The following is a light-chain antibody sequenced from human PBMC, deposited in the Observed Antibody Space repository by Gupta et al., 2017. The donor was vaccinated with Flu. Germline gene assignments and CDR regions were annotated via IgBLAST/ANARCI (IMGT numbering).Light chain of an antibody. J-gene: IGLJ3*02. Sequence: QSALTQPASVSGSPGQSITISCTGTSSDVGGYNYVSWYQHHPGKSPQTMIYEVINRPSGVSNRFSGSKSGNTASLTISGLQAEDEADYYCSSDTSSNALEFGGGTKLTVL. CDR1: SSDVGGYNY. V-gene: IGLV2-14*01. CDR3: SSDTSSNALE. CDR2: EVI.